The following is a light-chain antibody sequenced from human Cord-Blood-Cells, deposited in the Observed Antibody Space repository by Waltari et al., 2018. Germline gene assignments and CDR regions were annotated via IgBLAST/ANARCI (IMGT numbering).Light chain of an antibody. CDR1: QSVTSN. CDR3: QQYNNWPPRYT. Sequence: EIVMTQSPATLYVSPGERATLPCRSSQSVTSNLAGYQQKPGQAPRLLIYGASTRATGIPARFSGSGSGTECTLTISSLQSEDFAVYYCQQYNNWPPRYTFGQGTKLEIK. CDR2: GAS. V-gene: IGKV3-15*01. J-gene: IGKJ2*01.